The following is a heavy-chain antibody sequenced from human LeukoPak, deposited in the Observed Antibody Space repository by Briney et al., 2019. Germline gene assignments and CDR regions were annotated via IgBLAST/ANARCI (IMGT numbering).Heavy chain of an antibody. CDR1: GFTFSNYG. CDR2: ITDSGGGT. V-gene: IGHV3-23*01. Sequence: GGSLRLSCAASGFTFSNYGMSWVRQAPGKGLEWVSAITDSGGGTYYADSVKGRFTISRDNSENTLYLQMNSLRAEDTAVYYCAKHMTGTKPSDYWGQGALATVSS. CDR3: AKHMTGTKPSDY. J-gene: IGHJ4*02. D-gene: IGHD1-7*01.